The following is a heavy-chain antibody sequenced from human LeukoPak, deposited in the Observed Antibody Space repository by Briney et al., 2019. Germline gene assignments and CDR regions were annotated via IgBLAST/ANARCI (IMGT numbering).Heavy chain of an antibody. D-gene: IGHD3-10*02. V-gene: IGHV3-48*03. Sequence: GGSLRLSCAASGFTFSSYEMNWVRQAPGKGLEWVSYISSSGSAIYYADSVKGRFTISRDNAKNSLYLQMNSLRAEDTAVYYCAGLGITMIGGVWGKGTTVTISS. J-gene: IGHJ6*04. CDR1: GFTFSSYE. CDR3: AGLGITMIGGV. CDR2: ISSSGSAI.